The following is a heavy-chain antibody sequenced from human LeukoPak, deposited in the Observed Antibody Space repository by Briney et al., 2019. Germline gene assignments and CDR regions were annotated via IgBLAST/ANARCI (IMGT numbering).Heavy chain of an antibody. CDR3: ARDLVGATTLYFDY. CDR1: GFTFSNAW. J-gene: IGHJ4*02. Sequence: PGGSLRLSCAASGFTFSNAWMSWVRQAPGKGLEWVGRIESKTDGGTTDYAAPVKGRFTISRDDSKNTLYLQMNSLRAEDTAVYYCARDLVGATTLYFDYWGQGTLVTVSS. CDR2: IESKTDGGTT. V-gene: IGHV3-15*04. D-gene: IGHD1-26*01.